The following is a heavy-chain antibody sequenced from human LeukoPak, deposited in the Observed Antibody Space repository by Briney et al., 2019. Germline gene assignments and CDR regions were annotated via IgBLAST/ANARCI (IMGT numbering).Heavy chain of an antibody. J-gene: IGHJ6*02. CDR3: AREQHSRDYYYYYGMDV. D-gene: IGHD6-13*01. CDR2: INPNSGGT. Sequence: ASVKVSCKASGYTFTGYYMHWVRQAPGQGLEWMGWINPNSGGTNYAQKFQGRVTMIRDTSISTAYMELSRLRSDDTAVYYCAREQHSRDYYYYYGMDVWGQGTTVTVSS. V-gene: IGHV1-2*02. CDR1: GYTFTGYY.